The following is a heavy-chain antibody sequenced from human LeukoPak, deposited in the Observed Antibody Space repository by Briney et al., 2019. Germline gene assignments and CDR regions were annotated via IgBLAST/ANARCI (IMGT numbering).Heavy chain of an antibody. J-gene: IGHJ3*02. D-gene: IGHD6-13*01. CDR1: GYSISSGYY. V-gene: IGHV3-11*01. CDR3: ARAAGTEAFDI. CDR2: ISKSGSTI. Sequence: LSLTCTVSGYSISSGYYWGWIRQPPGKGLEWVSYISKSGSTIFYADSVKGRFTISRDNAKNSLYLQMNSLRAEDSAVYYCARAAGTEAFDIWGQGTMVTVSS.